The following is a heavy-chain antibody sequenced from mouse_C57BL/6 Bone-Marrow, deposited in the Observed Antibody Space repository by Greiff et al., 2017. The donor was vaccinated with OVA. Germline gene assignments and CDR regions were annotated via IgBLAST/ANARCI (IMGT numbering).Heavy chain of an antibody. V-gene: IGHV1-55*01. CDR1: GYTFTSYW. CDR2: IYPGSGST. CDR3: ARSPYDYGTFWFAY. Sequence: VQLQQPGAELVKPGASVKMSCKASGYTFTSYWITWVKQRPGQGLEWIGDIYPGSGSTNYNEKFKSKATLTVDTSSSTAYMQLSSLTSEDSAVYYCARSPYDYGTFWFAYWGQGTLVTVSA. D-gene: IGHD2-4*01. J-gene: IGHJ3*01.